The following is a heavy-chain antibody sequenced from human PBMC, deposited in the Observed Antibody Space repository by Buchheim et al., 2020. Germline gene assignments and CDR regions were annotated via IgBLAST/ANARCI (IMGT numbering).Heavy chain of an antibody. CDR2: INSDGSSV. CDR3: ARGGDDYGDYYGLDV. V-gene: IGHV3-74*01. CDR1: GFIFSSNW. J-gene: IGHJ6*02. D-gene: IGHD4-17*01. Sequence: EVQLVESGGGLVQPGGPLRLSCAASGFIFSSNWMHWVRQAPGKGLVWVSRINSDGSSVFYADSVKGRFTISRDNAKNTLYLQMNSLRAEDTAVYYCARGGDDYGDYYGLDVWGQGTT.